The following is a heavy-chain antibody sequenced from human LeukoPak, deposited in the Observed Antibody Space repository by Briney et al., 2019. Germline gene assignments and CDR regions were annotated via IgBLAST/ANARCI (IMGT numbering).Heavy chain of an antibody. D-gene: IGHD2-21*01. CDR1: GFTFSSYA. CDR2: ISASGGGT. Sequence: GGSLRLSCTASGFTFSSYAMNWVRQAPGKGLEWVSVISASGGGTYYADSVKGRLTISRDNSKNTLYLQMNSLRAEDTAVYYCAPAIAAGDFDYWGQGTLVTVSS. J-gene: IGHJ4*02. V-gene: IGHV3-23*01. CDR3: APAIAAGDFDY.